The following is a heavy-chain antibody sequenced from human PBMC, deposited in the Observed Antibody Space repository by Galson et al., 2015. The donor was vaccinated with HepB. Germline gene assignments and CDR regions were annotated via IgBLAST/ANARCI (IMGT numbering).Heavy chain of an antibody. Sequence: SLRLSCAASGFIVSSNYMSWVRQAPGKGLEWVSVIYSDGSTYYADSMKGRFTISRDNSKNTLYLQMNSLRAEDTAVYYCARGYSRSRYSGLGYWGQGTLVTLSS. CDR3: ARGYSRSRYSGLGY. D-gene: IGHD1-26*01. CDR2: IYSDGST. CDR1: GFIVSSNY. J-gene: IGHJ4*02. V-gene: IGHV3-53*01.